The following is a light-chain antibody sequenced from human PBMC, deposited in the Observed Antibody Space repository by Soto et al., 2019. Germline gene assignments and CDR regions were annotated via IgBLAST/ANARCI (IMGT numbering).Light chain of an antibody. V-gene: IGLV2-14*01. CDR3: CSHTASTTRI. Sequence: QSVLTQPASVSGSPGQSITISCAGTRDDIGAYDYVSWYQQRPGNAPKLMIYEVTKRPSGVSNRFSGSKSGDTASLTISGLQADDEADYYCCSHTASTTRIFGTGTKVTVL. J-gene: IGLJ1*01. CDR1: RDDIGAYDY. CDR2: EVT.